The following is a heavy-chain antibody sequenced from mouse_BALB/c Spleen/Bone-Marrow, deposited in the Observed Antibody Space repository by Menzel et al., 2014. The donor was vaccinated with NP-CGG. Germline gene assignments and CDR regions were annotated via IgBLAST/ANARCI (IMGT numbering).Heavy chain of an antibody. V-gene: IGHV1S81*02. CDR2: INPSNGGT. CDR1: GYTFTSYY. CDR3: TRGRPWDFDY. J-gene: IGHJ2*01. Sequence: QVQLKESGAELVKPGASVKLSCKASGYTFTSYYMYWVKQRPGQGLEWIGEINPSNGGTNFNEKFKSRATLTVDKSSSTAYMHLSSLTSEDSAVYYRTRGRPWDFDYWGQGTTLTVSS. D-gene: IGHD4-1*01.